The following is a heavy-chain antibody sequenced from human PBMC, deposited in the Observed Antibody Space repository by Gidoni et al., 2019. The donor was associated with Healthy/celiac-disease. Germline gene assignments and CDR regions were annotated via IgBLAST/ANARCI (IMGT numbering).Heavy chain of an antibody. CDR2: IYTSGST. D-gene: IGHD3-3*01. J-gene: IGHJ4*02. CDR1: GGSISSGSYY. Sequence: QVQLQESGPGLVKPSQTLSLTCTVSGGSISSGSYYWSWIRQPAGKGLEWIGRIYTSGSTNYNPSLKSRVTISVDTSKNQFSLKLSSVTAADTAVYYCARGTYYDSYWGQGTLVTVSS. CDR3: ARGTYYDSY. V-gene: IGHV4-61*02.